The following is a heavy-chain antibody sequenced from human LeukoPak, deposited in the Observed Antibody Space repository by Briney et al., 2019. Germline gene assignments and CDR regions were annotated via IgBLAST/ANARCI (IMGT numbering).Heavy chain of an antibody. CDR2: IYYSGST. D-gene: IGHD4-17*01. CDR1: GGSISTYY. Sequence: SETLSLTCTVSGGSISTYYWNWIRQSPGKGLEWIGYIYYSGSTNYNPSLKSRVTISVDTSKNESSLKLSSVTAADTAVDYCARTPATTWTNPFDYWGQGTLVTVSS. J-gene: IGHJ4*02. V-gene: IGHV4-59*01. CDR3: ARTPATTWTNPFDY.